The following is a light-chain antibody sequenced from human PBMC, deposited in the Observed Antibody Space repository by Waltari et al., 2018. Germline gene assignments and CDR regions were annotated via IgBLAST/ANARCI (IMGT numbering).Light chain of an antibody. J-gene: IGKJ4*01. CDR1: QTIDNNY. CDR2: GAS. V-gene: IGKV3-20*01. Sequence: EVVFTQSPGTLSLSPGERATLPCRASQTIDNNYLAWYQQKPGQPPRLLIYGASNGAAATPRRFSGSGSGTDFTLTISRLEPEDFAVYYCQRYGASALTFGGGTRVEVK. CDR3: QRYGASALT.